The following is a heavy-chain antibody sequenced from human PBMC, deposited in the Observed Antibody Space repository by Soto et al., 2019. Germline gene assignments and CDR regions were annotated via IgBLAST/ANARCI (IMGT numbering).Heavy chain of an antibody. CDR2: IIPIFGTA. V-gene: IGHV1-69*01. Sequence: QVQLVQSGAEVKKPGSSVKVSCKASGGTFSSYAISWVRQAPGQGLEWVGGIIPIFGTANYAQKFQGRVTITAEESTSTAYMEPSSLRSEDTAVYYCARAPDASTDYDFWNEYYYYGMDVWGQGTTVTVSS. CDR3: ARAPDASTDYDFWNEYYYYGMDV. D-gene: IGHD3-3*01. CDR1: GGTFSSYA. J-gene: IGHJ6*02.